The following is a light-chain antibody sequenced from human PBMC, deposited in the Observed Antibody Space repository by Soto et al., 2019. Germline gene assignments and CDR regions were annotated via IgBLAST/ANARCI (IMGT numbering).Light chain of an antibody. CDR3: QQYGSSST. V-gene: IGKV3-20*01. CDR2: GAS. J-gene: IGKJ5*01. CDR1: QSVSSSY. Sequence: IVLPQYPGTLSLSPGERATLSCRASQSVSSSYLAWYQQKPGQAPRLLIYGASSRATGIPDRFSGSGSGTDFTLTISRLEPEDFAMYYCQQYGSSSTFGQGTRLENK.